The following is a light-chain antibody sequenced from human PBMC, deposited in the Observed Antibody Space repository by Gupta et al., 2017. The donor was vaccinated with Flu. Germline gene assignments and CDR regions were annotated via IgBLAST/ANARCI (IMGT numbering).Light chain of an antibody. V-gene: IGLV1-40*01. Sequence: QSLLTQPPPVPGRPGRAVTIPYPASSSNVGANHDVHWYQQLPGRAPKLIIYGDSNRPSGVPDRFSGSKSGTSASLAITGLQAEDEADYYCQSYDSSLSSSVFGGGTKLTVL. CDR3: QSYDSSLSSSV. CDR1: SSNVGANHD. CDR2: GDS. J-gene: IGLJ3*02.